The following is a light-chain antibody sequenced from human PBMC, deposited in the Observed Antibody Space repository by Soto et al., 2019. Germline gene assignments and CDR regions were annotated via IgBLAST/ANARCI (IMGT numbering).Light chain of an antibody. CDR1: QSIGSH. J-gene: IGKJ4*01. V-gene: IGKV3-11*01. CDR2: GAS. CDR3: QQRINWPLT. Sequence: EIVLTQSPATLSLSPGERATLSCRASQSIGSHLAWYQQKPGQAPRLLIYGASNRATGIPARFSGSGSGTDFTLTSSRLAHEDFVVYYCQQRINWPLTFGGGTKVEIK.